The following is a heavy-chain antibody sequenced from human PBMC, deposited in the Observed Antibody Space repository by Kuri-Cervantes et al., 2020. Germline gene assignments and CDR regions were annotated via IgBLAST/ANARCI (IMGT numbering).Heavy chain of an antibody. V-gene: IGHV3-33*06. Sequence: GGSLRLSCAASGFTFSSYSMNWVRQAPGKGLEWVAVIWYDGSNKYYADSVKGRFTISRDNSKNTLYLQMNSLRAEDTAVYYCAKDKGLIGYFDWLPTTNYYGMDVWGQGTTVTVSS. CDR1: GFTFSSYS. J-gene: IGHJ6*02. CDR2: IWYDGSNK. CDR3: AKDKGLIGYFDWLPTTNYYGMDV. D-gene: IGHD3-9*01.